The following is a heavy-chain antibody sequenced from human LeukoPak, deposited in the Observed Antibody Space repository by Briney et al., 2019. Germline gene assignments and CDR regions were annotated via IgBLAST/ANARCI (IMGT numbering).Heavy chain of an antibody. V-gene: IGHV3-11*01. CDR3: ARASGLLRVFDY. Sequence: GGSLRLSCAASGFTFSDYYMSWIRQAPGKGLEWVSYISSTGTTIYYADSVKGRFTISGDNAKNSLYLQMNSLRADDTAVYYCARASGLLRVFDYWGQGTLATVSS. D-gene: IGHD3-22*01. J-gene: IGHJ4*02. CDR1: GFTFSDYY. CDR2: ISSTGTTI.